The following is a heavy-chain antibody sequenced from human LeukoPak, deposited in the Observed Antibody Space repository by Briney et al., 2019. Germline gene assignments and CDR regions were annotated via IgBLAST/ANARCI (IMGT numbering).Heavy chain of an antibody. J-gene: IGHJ4*02. CDR1: EITFSSYG. V-gene: IGHV3-21*01. CDR2: ISSSSSYI. Sequence: GGSLRLSCAASEITFSSYGMSWVRQAPGKGLEWVSSISSSSSYIYYADSVKGRFTISRDNAKNSLYLQMNSLRAEDTAVYYCARDRTASDYWGQGTLVTVSS. D-gene: IGHD4-17*01. CDR3: ARDRTASDY.